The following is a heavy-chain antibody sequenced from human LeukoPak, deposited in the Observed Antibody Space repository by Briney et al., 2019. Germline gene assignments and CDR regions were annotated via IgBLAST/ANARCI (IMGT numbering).Heavy chain of an antibody. Sequence: ASVKVSCKASGYTFTSYDVNWVRQATGQGLEWMGWMNPNSGNTGYAQKFQGRVTMTRNTSISTAYMELSSLRSEDTAVYYCARPHSPYYHFWSCLSGYCFDNWGQGTMVTVSS. D-gene: IGHD3-3*01. V-gene: IGHV1-8*01. CDR1: GYTFTSYD. CDR2: MNPNSGNT. CDR3: ARPHSPYYHFWSCLSGYCFDN. J-gene: IGHJ3*02.